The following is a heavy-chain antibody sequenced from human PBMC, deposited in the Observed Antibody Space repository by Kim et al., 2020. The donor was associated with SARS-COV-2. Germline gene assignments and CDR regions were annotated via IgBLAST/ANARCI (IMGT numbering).Heavy chain of an antibody. CDR3: ARGYISGPFDS. V-gene: IGHV3-20*04. CDR2: ITRNGDNT. Sequence: GGSLRLSCAASGSTFDDYGMSWVRQPPGKGLEWVSGITRNGDNTGYADSVKGRFAISRDNAKNSLYLQMNSLRAEDTALYYCARGYISGPFDSWGHGTLVTVSS. J-gene: IGHJ4*01. D-gene: IGHD6-19*01. CDR1: GSTFDDYG.